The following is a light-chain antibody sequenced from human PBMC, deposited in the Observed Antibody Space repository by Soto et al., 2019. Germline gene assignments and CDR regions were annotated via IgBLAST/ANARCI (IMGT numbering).Light chain of an antibody. CDR1: SSNIVKNY. V-gene: IGLV1-47*01. J-gene: IGLJ2*01. Sequence: QSVLTQPPSASGAPGQRVTLSCSGSSSNIVKNYVYWYQQLPETAPKLLIYRNNQRSSGVPDRFSGSKSGTSASLAISGLRSEDEDEYYCAAWDDSLSVVFGGGTKLTVL. CDR2: RNN. CDR3: AAWDDSLSVV.